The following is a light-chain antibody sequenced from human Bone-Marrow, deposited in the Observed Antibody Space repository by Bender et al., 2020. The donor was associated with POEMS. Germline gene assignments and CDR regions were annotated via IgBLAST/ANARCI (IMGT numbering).Light chain of an antibody. CDR1: KLGDKF. J-gene: IGLJ2*01. CDR3: QVWDSSSDHP. Sequence: SYELTQPPSVSVSPGQTASITCSGDKLGDKFACWYQQKAGQSPVLVIYQNNIRPSGIPERFSGSNSGNTATLTISRVEAGDEADYHCQVWDSSSDHPFGGGTKLTVL. V-gene: IGLV3-1*01. CDR2: QNN.